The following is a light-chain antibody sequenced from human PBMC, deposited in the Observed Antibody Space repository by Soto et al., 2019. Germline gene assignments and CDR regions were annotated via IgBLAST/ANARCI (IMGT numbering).Light chain of an antibody. CDR1: ESVSDN. Sequence: EIVMTQSPATLSVSPGGRATLSCRASESVSDNLAWYQQNPGQPPRLLIYGASTRATGISARFSGSGSGTEFTLTISSLQSEDFAVYYGQQYDTWSRMYTFGQGTNLEIK. CDR3: QQYDTWSRMYT. J-gene: IGKJ2*01. CDR2: GAS. V-gene: IGKV3-15*01.